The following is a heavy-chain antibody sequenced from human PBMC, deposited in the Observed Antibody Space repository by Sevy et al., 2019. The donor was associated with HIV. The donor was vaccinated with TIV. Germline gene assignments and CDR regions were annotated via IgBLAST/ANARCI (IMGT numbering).Heavy chain of an antibody. Sequence: GGSLRLSCAASGFTFSSYAMHWVRQAPGKGLEWVAAISYDGSNKYYADSVKGRSTISRDNSKNTLYLQMNSLRADDTAVYYCARDGPGFEYYYDSSGYSGTFDIWGQGTMVTVSS. J-gene: IGHJ3*02. D-gene: IGHD3-22*01. CDR3: ARDGPGFEYYYDSSGYSGTFDI. CDR2: ISYDGSNK. CDR1: GFTFSSYA. V-gene: IGHV3-30-3*01.